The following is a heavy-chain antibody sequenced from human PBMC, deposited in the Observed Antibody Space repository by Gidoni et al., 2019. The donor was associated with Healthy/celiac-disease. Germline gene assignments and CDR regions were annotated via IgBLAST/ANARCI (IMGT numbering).Heavy chain of an antibody. CDR3: AREGRYCSGGSCYSGGWFDP. J-gene: IGHJ5*02. CDR1: GFTFSSYS. D-gene: IGHD2-15*01. CDR2: IISSISTI. V-gene: IGHV3-48*02. Sequence: EVQLVESGGGLVQTGGSLRPSCAASGFTFSSYSMKRVRQAPGKGLEGVSYIISSISTIYYADSVKGRFTISRDNAKNSLYLQMNSLRDEDTAVYYCAREGRYCSGGSCYSGGWFDPWGQGTLVTVSS.